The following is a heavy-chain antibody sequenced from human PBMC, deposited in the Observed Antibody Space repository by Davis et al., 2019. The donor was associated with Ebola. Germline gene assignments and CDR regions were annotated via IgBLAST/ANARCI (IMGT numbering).Heavy chain of an antibody. CDR1: GGSISSSSYY. D-gene: IGHD1-26*01. Sequence: SETLSLTCTVSGGSISSSSYYWSWIRQPPGKGLEWIGYIYYSGSTNYNPSLKSRVTISVDTSKNQFSLKLSSVTAADTAVYYCARLDSGTYGGLDYWGQGTLVTVSS. CDR2: IYYSGST. J-gene: IGHJ4*02. CDR3: ARLDSGTYGGLDY. V-gene: IGHV4-61*01.